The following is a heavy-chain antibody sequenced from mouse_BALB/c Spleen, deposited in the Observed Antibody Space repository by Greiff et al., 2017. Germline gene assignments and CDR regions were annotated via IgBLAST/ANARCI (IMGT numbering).Heavy chain of an antibody. CDR2: IYPSDSYT. CDR1: GYTFTSYW. CDR3: TRTGDYDDYFDY. Sequence: QVQLKQPGAELVRPGASVKLSCKASGYTFTSYWINWVKQRPGQGLEWIGNIYPSDSYTNYNQKFKDKATLTVDKSSSTAYMQLSSPTSEDSAVYYCTRTGDYDDYFDYWGQGTTLTVSS. D-gene: IGHD2-4*01. V-gene: IGHV1-69*02. J-gene: IGHJ2*01.